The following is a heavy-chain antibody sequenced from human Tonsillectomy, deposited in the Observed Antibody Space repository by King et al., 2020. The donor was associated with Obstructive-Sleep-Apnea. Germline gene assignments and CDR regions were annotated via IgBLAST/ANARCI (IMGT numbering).Heavy chain of an antibody. J-gene: IGHJ4*02. CDR1: GGSISSSSYY. V-gene: IGHV4-39*01. D-gene: IGHD2-21*02. CDR2: IYYSGST. Sequence: QLQESGPGLVKPSETLSLTCTVSGGSISSSSYYWGWIRQPPGKGLEWIGSIYYSGSTYYNPSLKSRVTISVDTSKNQFSLKLSSVSAADTAVYYCARHGEGVEHCGGDCYPDDYWGQGTLVTVSS. CDR3: ARHGEGVEHCGGDCYPDDY.